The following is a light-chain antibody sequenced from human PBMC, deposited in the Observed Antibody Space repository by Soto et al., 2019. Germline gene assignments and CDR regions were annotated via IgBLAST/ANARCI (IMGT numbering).Light chain of an antibody. J-gene: IGKJ4*01. CDR2: AAS. Sequence: DIQLTQSPSFLSASVGDRVTITCRASQGISSYLAWYQQKPGKAPKVLIYAASTLQSGVPSRFSGSGSGTEFPLTISSLQPEDFATYYCQQLNSYPLTFGGVTKVEIK. CDR3: QQLNSYPLT. CDR1: QGISSY. V-gene: IGKV1-9*01.